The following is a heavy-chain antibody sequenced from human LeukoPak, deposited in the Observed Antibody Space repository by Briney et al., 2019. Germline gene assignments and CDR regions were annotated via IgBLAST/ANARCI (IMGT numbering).Heavy chain of an antibody. V-gene: IGHV1-8*01. Sequence: ASVKVSCKASGYTFTSYDINWVRQATGQGLEWMGWMNPNCGNTGYAQKFQGRVTMTRNTSISTAYMELSSLRSEDTAVYYCASSPSGSYYQFDYWGQGTLVTVSS. CDR1: GYTFTSYD. D-gene: IGHD1-26*01. J-gene: IGHJ4*02. CDR2: MNPNCGNT. CDR3: ASSPSGSYYQFDY.